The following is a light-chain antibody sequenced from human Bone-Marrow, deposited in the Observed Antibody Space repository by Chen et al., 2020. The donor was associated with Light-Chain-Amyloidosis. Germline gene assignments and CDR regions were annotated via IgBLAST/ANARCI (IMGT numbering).Light chain of an antibody. CDR3: QSADSSGTYEVI. J-gene: IGLJ2*01. CDR1: DLPTKY. Sequence: SYELTQPPSVSVSPGQTARITCSGDDLPTKYAYWYQQKPGQAPVLVIHRDIERPSGMSERFSGSSAGTTATLTISGVQAEDEADYHCQSADSSGTYEVIFGGGTKLTVL. CDR2: RDI. V-gene: IGLV3-25*03.